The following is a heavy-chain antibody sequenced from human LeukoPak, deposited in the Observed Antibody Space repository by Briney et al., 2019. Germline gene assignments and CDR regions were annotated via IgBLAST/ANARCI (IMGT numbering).Heavy chain of an antibody. D-gene: IGHD6-13*01. J-gene: IGHJ4*02. CDR3: AKDRAQQLVLDF. V-gene: IGHV3-30-3*01. CDR1: GFTFSRYA. Sequence: GRSLRLSCAASGFTFSRYAMHWVRQAPGKGLEWVALLSYDGGGQYYADSVKGRFTISRDISKNTVYLQTSSLRVEDTAVYYCAKDRAQQLVLDFWGQGTLVTVSS. CDR2: LSYDGGGQ.